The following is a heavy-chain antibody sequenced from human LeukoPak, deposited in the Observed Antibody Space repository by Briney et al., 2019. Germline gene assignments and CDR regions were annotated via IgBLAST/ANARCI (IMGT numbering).Heavy chain of an antibody. CDR1: GGSFSTYY. J-gene: IGHJ6*04. D-gene: IGHD6-6*01. V-gene: IGHV4-34*01. CDR3: ARAISVANRALNV. Sequence: KPSETLSLTCAVYGGSFSTYYWSWIRQSPGKGLEWIGEINRSGSANYNPSLKSRVTISVDTSKNQFSLNLTSVTAADTAVYFCARAISVANRALNVWGKGTTVTVSS. CDR2: INRSGSA.